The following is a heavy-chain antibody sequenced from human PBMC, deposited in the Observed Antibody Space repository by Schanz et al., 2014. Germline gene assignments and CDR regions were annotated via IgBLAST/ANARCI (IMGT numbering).Heavy chain of an antibody. Sequence: QVQLQESGPGLVKPSETLSLTCSVSGGSINNFYWGWIRQSPGKGLEWIGYIYSSGIPTYNPSLKSRVSLTAESTKNQFSLKLTSVTAGDAAVYYCAGMATVTYFDFWGQGALVTVSS. D-gene: IGHD4-17*01. CDR2: IYSSGIP. J-gene: IGHJ4*02. V-gene: IGHV4-59*08. CDR3: AGMATVTYFDF. CDR1: GGSINNFY.